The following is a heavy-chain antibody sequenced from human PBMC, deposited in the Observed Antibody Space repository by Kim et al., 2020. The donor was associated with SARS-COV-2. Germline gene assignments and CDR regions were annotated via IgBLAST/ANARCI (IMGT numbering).Heavy chain of an antibody. V-gene: IGHV3-48*03. CDR3: ARSYCTNGVCYTPYYGMDV. J-gene: IGHJ6*02. CDR1: GFTFSSYE. Sequence: GGSLRLSCAASGFTFSSYEMNWVRQAPGKGLEWVSYISSSGSTIYYADSVKGRFTISRDNAKNPLYLQMNSLRAEDTAVYYCARSYCTNGVCYTPYYGMDVWGQGTTVTVSS. D-gene: IGHD2-8*01. CDR2: ISSSGSTI.